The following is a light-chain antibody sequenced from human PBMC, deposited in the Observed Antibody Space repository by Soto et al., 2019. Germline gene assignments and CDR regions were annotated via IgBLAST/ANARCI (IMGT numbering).Light chain of an antibody. Sequence: DVMMTQSPLSLPVTLGQPASISCRSSQSLVFSDGHTYLNWFLQRPGQPPRRLIYKVSNRDSGVPDRFSGSGSGTDFTLRISRVEAGDVGVYYCMQGTHWPPYTFGQGTKLEIK. CDR2: KVS. CDR1: QSLVFSDGHTY. V-gene: IGKV2-30*01. J-gene: IGKJ2*01. CDR3: MQGTHWPPYT.